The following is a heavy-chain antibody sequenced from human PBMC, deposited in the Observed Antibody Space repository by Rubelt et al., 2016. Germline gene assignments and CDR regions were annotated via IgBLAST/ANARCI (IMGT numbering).Heavy chain of an antibody. D-gene: IGHD6-6*01. Sequence: QVQLQESGPGLVKPSETLSLTCTVSGGSISSYYWSWIRQPPGKGLEWIGYISYSGSTRYNPSLKSGVTMSVDTSKNQCSLELHSVTAADPAVYYCARDRAEELVRGYYYGMDVWGLGTTVTVSS. V-gene: IGHV4-59*12. J-gene: IGHJ6*02. CDR2: ISYSGST. CDR1: GGSISSYY. CDR3: ARDRAEELVRGYYYGMDV.